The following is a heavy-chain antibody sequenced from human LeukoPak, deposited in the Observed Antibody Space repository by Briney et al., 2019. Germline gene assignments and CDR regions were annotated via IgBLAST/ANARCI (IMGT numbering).Heavy chain of an antibody. CDR3: ARSDLVPAAVPDDAFDI. J-gene: IGHJ3*02. Sequence: SETLSLTCTVSGGSISSGDYYWSWIRQPPGKGLEWIGYIYYSGSTYYNPSLKSRVTISVDTSKNQFSLKLSSVTAADTAVYYCARSDLVPAAVPDDAFDIWGQGTMVTVSS. CDR1: GGSISSGDYY. V-gene: IGHV4-30-4*08. D-gene: IGHD2-2*02. CDR2: IYYSGST.